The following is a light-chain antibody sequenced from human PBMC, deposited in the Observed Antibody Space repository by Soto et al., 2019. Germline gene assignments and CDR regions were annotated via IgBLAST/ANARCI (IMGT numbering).Light chain of an antibody. CDR2: AAS. V-gene: IGKV1-9*01. Sequence: DIQSTQSPSFLSASVGDRVTITCRASQGISSYLAWYQQKPGKAPKLLIYAASTLQSGVPSRFSGSGSGTEFTLTISSLQPEDFATYYCQQLNSYPGFTFGPGTKVDIK. CDR1: QGISSY. CDR3: QQLNSYPGFT. J-gene: IGKJ3*01.